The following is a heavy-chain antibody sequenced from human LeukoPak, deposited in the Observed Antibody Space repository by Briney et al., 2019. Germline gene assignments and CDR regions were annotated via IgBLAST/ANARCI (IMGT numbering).Heavy chain of an antibody. CDR3: AKFTVTTGAFDY. Sequence: GGALRLSCAASGFTFRSYCMHWVRQAPGKGLEWGAVISYDGSNKYYADSVKGRFTISRDNSRNTLYLQMNSLRAEDTAVYYCAKFTVTTGAFDYWGQGTLVTVSS. V-gene: IGHV3-30*18. CDR2: ISYDGSNK. J-gene: IGHJ4*02. CDR1: GFTFRSYC. D-gene: IGHD4-17*01.